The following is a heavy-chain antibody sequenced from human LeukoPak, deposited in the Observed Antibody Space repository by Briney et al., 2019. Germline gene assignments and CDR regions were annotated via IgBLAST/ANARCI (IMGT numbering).Heavy chain of an antibody. CDR2: FGPEDGET. J-gene: IGHJ6*02. CDR3: ATGAPQLLYGMDV. CDR1: GYTLAVLS. V-gene: IGHV1-24*01. Sequence: ASGNVSCKVSGYTLAVLSMHLVRQAPGNGHEWRGGFGPEDGETIYAQKFQGRVTMTEDTSTDTAYMELSSLRSEDTAVYYCATGAPQLLYGMDVWGQGTTVTVSS. D-gene: IGHD1-7*01.